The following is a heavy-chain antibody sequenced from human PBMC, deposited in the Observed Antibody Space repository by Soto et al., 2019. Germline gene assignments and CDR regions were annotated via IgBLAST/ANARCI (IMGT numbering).Heavy chain of an antibody. CDR2: ISAYNGNT. Sequence: QVPLVQSGAEVKKPGASVKVSCKASGYTFTSYGISWVRQAPGQGLEWMGWISAYNGNTNYAQKLQGRVTMTTDTSTSTAYMELRSLRSDDTAVYYCARALATNLYYYYYYGMDVWGQGTTVTVSS. D-gene: IGHD5-12*01. V-gene: IGHV1-18*01. J-gene: IGHJ6*02. CDR3: ARALATNLYYYYYYGMDV. CDR1: GYTFTSYG.